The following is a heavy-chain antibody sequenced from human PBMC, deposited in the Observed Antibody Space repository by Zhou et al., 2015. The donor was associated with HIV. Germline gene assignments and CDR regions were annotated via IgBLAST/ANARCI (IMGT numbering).Heavy chain of an antibody. CDR1: GFTFSDYY. Sequence: QVQLVESGGGVVQPGRSLRLSCAASGFTFSDYYMSWIRQAPGKGLEWVSYISTSGSTIYYADSVKGRFTISRDNAKNSLYLQMNSLRAEDTALYYCAKVGDYGAYGAYYFDYWGQGTLVTVSS. J-gene: IGHJ4*02. V-gene: IGHV3-11*01. CDR3: AKVGDYGAYGAYYFDY. CDR2: ISTSGSTI. D-gene: IGHD4-17*01.